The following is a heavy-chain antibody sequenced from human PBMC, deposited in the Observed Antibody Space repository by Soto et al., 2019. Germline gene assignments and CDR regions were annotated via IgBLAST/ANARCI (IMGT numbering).Heavy chain of an antibody. CDR3: ARESGDWPLNWFDP. Sequence: GGSVRLSCAASGFNFSNHWMHWVRQRPAEGLVWVSRITSDGKSKAYAESVKGRFAISRDNAKNTLYLRMNGLTAEDTAVYYCARESGDWPLNWFDPWGQGTLVTVSS. CDR1: GFNFSNHW. D-gene: IGHD2-21*02. CDR2: ITSDGKSK. J-gene: IGHJ5*02. V-gene: IGHV3-74*01.